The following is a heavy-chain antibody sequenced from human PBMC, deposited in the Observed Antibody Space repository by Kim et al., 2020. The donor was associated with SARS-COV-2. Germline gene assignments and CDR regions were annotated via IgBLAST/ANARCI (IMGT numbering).Heavy chain of an antibody. CDR2: ISRTSDFI. D-gene: IGHD2-15*01. J-gene: IGHJ3*02. V-gene: IGHV3-21*01. Sequence: GGSLRLSCAASGFTFSTYSMNWVRQAPGKGLEWVSSISRTSDFIYYTDSVKGRFTISRDNAKKSLYLQISSLRAEDTAVYYCARDEDKSTKYAFDIWGQGTMVTVSS. CDR3: ARDEDKSTKYAFDI. CDR1: GFTFSTYS.